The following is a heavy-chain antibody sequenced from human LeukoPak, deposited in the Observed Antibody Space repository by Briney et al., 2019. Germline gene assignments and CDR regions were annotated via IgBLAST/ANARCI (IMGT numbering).Heavy chain of an antibody. V-gene: IGHV1-2*02. CDR2: INPNSGGT. Sequence: GASVKVSCKASGYTFTGYYMHWVRQAPGQGLEWMGWINPNSGGTNYAQRFQGRLTVTRDTSISTAYMELSRLKFDDTAVYYCARDHCVDGGCYEMYYYGMDVWGQGTTVTVSS. CDR1: GYTFTGYY. CDR3: ARDHCVDGGCYEMYYYGMDV. D-gene: IGHD2-15*01. J-gene: IGHJ6*02.